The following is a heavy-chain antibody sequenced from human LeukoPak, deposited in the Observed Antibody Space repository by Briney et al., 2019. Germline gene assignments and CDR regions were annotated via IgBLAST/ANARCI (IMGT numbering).Heavy chain of an antibody. D-gene: IGHD1-26*01. Sequence: GASVKVSCKASGGTFSTNPISWVRQAPGQGLEWMGGTIPMFRKVNYAQKFQDRITITADESTSTAYLELSSLKSDDTAVYYCAGGEGQSLVPPDYWGQGTLVTVYS. CDR2: TIPMFRKV. J-gene: IGHJ4*02. CDR1: GGTFSTNP. CDR3: AGGEGQSLVPPDY. V-gene: IGHV1-69*13.